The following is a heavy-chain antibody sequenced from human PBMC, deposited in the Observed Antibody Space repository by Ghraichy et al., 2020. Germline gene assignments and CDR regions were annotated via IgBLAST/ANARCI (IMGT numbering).Heavy chain of an antibody. CDR3: ARHSLPATSEGNWFDP. Sequence: GESLNISCKGSGYRFTSHWIGWVRQMPGKGLEWMGIIYPGDADTRYSPSFQGQVTISADRSINTAYLQWSTLKASDTAIYYCARHSLPATSEGNWFDPWGQGTLVTVSS. J-gene: IGHJ5*02. CDR2: IYPGDADT. D-gene: IGHD2-2*01. CDR1: GYRFTSHW. V-gene: IGHV5-51*01.